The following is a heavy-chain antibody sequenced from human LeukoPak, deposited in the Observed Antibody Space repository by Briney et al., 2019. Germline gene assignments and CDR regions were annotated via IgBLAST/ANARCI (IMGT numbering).Heavy chain of an antibody. J-gene: IGHJ5*02. D-gene: IGHD2-2*01. CDR2: IRYDGSNK. CDR1: GFTFSSYG. CDR3: AKGDSTSCCRGEVS. Sequence: PGGSLRLSCAASGFTFSSYGMHWVRQAPGKGLEWVAFIRYDGSNKYYADSVKGRFTISRDNSMNTLYLQMNSLRAEDTAVYYCAKGDSTSCCRGEVSWGQGTLVTVSS. V-gene: IGHV3-30*02.